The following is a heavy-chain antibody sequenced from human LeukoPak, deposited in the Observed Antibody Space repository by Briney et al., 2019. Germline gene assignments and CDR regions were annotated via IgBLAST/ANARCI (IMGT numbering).Heavy chain of an antibody. Sequence: SETLSLNCAVDGGSFSGNCWGWHGQPPGKGWEGIGEINHSGSNNYNPSLKSRVTISVDTSKNQFSLKLSSVTAADTAVYYCARGGAAAAGWSPHHYWGQGTLVTVSS. D-gene: IGHD6-13*01. CDR3: ARGGAAAAGWSPHHY. J-gene: IGHJ4*02. CDR2: INHSGSN. CDR1: GGSFSGNC. V-gene: IGHV4-34*01.